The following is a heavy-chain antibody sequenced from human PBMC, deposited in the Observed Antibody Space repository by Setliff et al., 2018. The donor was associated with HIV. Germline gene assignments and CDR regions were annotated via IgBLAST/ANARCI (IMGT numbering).Heavy chain of an antibody. D-gene: IGHD2-2*01. CDR1: GYTFSSYW. Sequence: GGSLRLSCAASGYTFSSYWMAWVRQCPGKGLEWVANIQQHGSEIHYVASVEGRFTISRDNAKNSLYLQMNSLRAEDTALYYCAKDIIPAGLFHDLWGQGTLVTVS. J-gene: IGHJ5*02. V-gene: IGHV3-7*01. CDR3: AKDIIPAGLFHDL. CDR2: IQQHGSEI.